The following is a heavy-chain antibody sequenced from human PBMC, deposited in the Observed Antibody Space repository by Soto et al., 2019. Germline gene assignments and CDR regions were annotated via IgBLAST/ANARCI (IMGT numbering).Heavy chain of an antibody. J-gene: IGHJ4*02. V-gene: IGHV3-66*01. Sequence: PGGSLRLSCAASGFTFSSYWMSWVRQAPGKGLEWVSVIYSGGSTYYADSVKGRFTISRDNSKNTLYLQMNSLRAEDTAVYYCAREEGYSSRWYPNYWSQGTLVTVSS. D-gene: IGHD6-13*01. CDR2: IYSGGST. CDR1: GFTFSSYW. CDR3: AREEGYSSRWYPNY.